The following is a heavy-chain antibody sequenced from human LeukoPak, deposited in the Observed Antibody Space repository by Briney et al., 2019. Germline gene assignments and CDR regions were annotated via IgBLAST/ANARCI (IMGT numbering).Heavy chain of an antibody. V-gene: IGHV3-23*01. CDR1: GFIFSNFG. Sequence: GGSLRLSCTASGFIFSNFGLSWVRQPPGKGLEWVSAIGMGDDTYYADTVKGRFTVPRDNSKNTLFLQMNSLSAEDTAIYYCAKGFYGSGSSYFDAWGQGTLVSVSS. CDR3: AKGFYGSGSSYFDA. J-gene: IGHJ4*02. D-gene: IGHD3-10*01. CDR2: IGMGDDT.